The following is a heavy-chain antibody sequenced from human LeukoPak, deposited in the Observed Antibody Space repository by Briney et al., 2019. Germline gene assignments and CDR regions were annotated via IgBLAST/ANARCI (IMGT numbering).Heavy chain of an antibody. J-gene: IGHJ4*02. V-gene: IGHV3-53*01. Sequence: PGGSLRLSCAASGFTVSSNHMSRVRQAPGKGLEWVSVIYSGGSTYYADSVKGRLTISRDNSKNTLYLQMNSLRAEDTAVYYCARVNYYDSSGYYYEYFDYWGQGTLVTVSS. D-gene: IGHD3-22*01. CDR3: ARVNYYDSSGYYYEYFDY. CDR2: IYSGGST. CDR1: GFTVSSNH.